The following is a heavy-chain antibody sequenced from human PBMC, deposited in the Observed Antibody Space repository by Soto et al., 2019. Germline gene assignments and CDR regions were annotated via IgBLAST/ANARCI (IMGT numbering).Heavy chain of an antibody. D-gene: IGHD3-22*01. CDR3: AKVADYYDSSGYYYTCDY. Sequence: GGSLRLSCAASGFIFSSYAMSWVRQAPGKGLEWVSAISGSGGSTYYADSVKGRFTISRDNSKNTLYLQMNSLRAEDTAVYYCAKVADYYDSSGYYYTCDYWGQGTLVTVSS. V-gene: IGHV3-23*01. J-gene: IGHJ4*02. CDR1: GFIFSSYA. CDR2: ISGSGGST.